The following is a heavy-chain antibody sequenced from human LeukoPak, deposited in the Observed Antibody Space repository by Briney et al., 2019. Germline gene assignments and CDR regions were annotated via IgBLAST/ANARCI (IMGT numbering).Heavy chain of an antibody. CDR2: INHSGST. V-gene: IGHV4-34*01. D-gene: IGHD2-2*01. Sequence: PSETLSLTCAVYGGSFSGYYWSWIRQPPGKGLEWIGEINHSGSTNYNPSLKSRVTISADTSKNQFSLKLSSVTAADTAVYYCARWGRGYCSSTSCPPNFDYWGQGTLVTVSS. CDR3: ARWGRGYCSSTSCPPNFDY. CDR1: GGSFSGYY. J-gene: IGHJ4*02.